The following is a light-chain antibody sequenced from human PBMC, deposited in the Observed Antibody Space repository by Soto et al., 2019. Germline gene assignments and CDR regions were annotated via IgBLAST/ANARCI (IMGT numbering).Light chain of an antibody. CDR3: ATWDSSLNVVV. CDR2: DSD. J-gene: IGLJ2*01. V-gene: IGLV1-51*01. CDR1: SSNIGKNY. Sequence: QSVLTQPPSVSAAPGQKVTISCSGSSSNIGKNYVTWYQQLPGTAPKLLIYDSDKRPSVIPDRFSGSKSGTSATLGITGLQTGDKADYYCATWDSSLNVVVFGGGTKLTVL.